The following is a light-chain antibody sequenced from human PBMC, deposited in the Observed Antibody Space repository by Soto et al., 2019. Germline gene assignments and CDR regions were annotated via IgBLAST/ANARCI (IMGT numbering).Light chain of an antibody. V-gene: IGLV2-14*01. J-gene: IGLJ3*02. CDR3: SSNTSSSTLV. Sequence: QAVVTQPASVSGSPGQSITISCTGTSSDVGGYNYVSWYQQHPGKAPKLMIYEVSNRPSGVSNRFSGSKSGNTASLTISGLQAEDEADYYCSSNTSSSTLVFGGGTKVTVL. CDR1: SSDVGGYNY. CDR2: EVS.